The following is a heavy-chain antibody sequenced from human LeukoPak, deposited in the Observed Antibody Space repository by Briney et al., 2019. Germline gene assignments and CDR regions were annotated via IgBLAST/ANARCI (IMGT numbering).Heavy chain of an antibody. D-gene: IGHD2-2*01. Sequence: GGSLRLPCAASGFTFSSYSMNWVRQAPGKGLEWVSSISSSSSYIYYADSVKGRFTISRDNAKNSLYLQMNSLRAEDTAVYYCARKYCSSTSCEGYYFDYWGQGTLVTVSS. J-gene: IGHJ4*02. CDR2: ISSSSSYI. CDR1: GFTFSSYS. V-gene: IGHV3-21*01. CDR3: ARKYCSSTSCEGYYFDY.